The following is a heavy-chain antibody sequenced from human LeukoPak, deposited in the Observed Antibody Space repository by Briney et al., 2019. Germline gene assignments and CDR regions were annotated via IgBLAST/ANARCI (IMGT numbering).Heavy chain of an antibody. J-gene: IGHJ5*02. V-gene: IGHV4-38-2*02. CDR1: GYSISSGYY. Sequence: PSETLSLTCTVSGYSISSGYYWGWIRQPPGQGLEWIGSIYHSGSTYYNPSLKSRVTISVDTSKNQFSLKLSSVTAADTAVYYCARHDRYYGSGSYRLRGWFDPWGQGTLVTVSS. CDR3: ARHDRYYGSGSYRLRGWFDP. CDR2: IYHSGST. D-gene: IGHD3-10*01.